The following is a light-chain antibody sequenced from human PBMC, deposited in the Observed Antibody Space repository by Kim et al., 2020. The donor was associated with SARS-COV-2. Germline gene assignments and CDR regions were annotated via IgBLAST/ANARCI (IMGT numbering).Light chain of an antibody. Sequence: GGTVTLTWASSTGAVTSGSYPIWFQQKPGQAPRALLYRTSNKPSSTPARFSGSLLGGKAALTLSGVQPEDEAEYNCLLYYGGAQLVFGGGTQLTVL. V-gene: IGLV7-43*01. J-gene: IGLJ3*02. CDR3: LLYYGGAQLV. CDR1: TGAVTSGSY. CDR2: RTS.